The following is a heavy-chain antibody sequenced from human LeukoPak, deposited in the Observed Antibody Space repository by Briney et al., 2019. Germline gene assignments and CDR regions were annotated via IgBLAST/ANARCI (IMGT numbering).Heavy chain of an antibody. CDR3: ARPNVDTAMAELYWFFDV. CDR1: GGSIRNNNYY. D-gene: IGHD5-18*01. J-gene: IGHJ2*01. CDR2: IYYSATT. Sequence: PSETLSLTCTVSGGSIRNNNYYWAWIRQPPGKGLEWIGRIYYSATTYYNPSLKSRVTISVDTSKNQFSLKLTSVTAADTAVYYCARPNVDTAMAELYWFFDVWGRGTLVTVSS. V-gene: IGHV4-39*01.